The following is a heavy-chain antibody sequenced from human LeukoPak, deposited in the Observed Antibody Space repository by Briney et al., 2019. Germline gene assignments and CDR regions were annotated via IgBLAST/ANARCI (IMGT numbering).Heavy chain of an antibody. CDR1: GFTFSSYS. CDR3: TVGNWGLDY. V-gene: IGHV3-48*04. J-gene: IGHJ4*02. CDR2: ISSSGSTI. D-gene: IGHD7-27*01. Sequence: PGGSLRLSCTASGFTFSSYSMNWVRQAPGKGLEWVSYISSSGSTIYYADSVKGRFTISRDNAKNSLYLQMNSLRAEDTAVYYCTVGNWGLDYWGQGTLVTVSS.